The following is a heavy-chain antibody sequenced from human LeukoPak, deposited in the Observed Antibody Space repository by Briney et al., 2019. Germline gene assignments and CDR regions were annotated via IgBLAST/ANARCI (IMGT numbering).Heavy chain of an antibody. Sequence: SETLSLTCTISGGSISNYFWSWIRQPPGKGLEWIGYISYSGSTNYNPSLKSRVTISVDTSKNQFSLKLTSVTAADTAVYYCARFDSSGPPRYFDYWGQGTLVTVSS. CDR3: ARFDSSGPPRYFDY. D-gene: IGHD6-19*01. V-gene: IGHV4-59*01. J-gene: IGHJ4*02. CDR1: GGSISNYF. CDR2: ISYSGST.